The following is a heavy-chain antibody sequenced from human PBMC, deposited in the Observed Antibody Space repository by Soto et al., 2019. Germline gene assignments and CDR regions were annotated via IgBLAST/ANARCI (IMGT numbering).Heavy chain of an antibody. Sequence: EVHLLESGGGLVQPGGSLRLSCAASGFTFSSYAINWVRQAPGKGLEWVSSISGSGGSTYYADSVKGRFTMSRDNSKNTLYLQMSSLRAEDTAVYYCAKSGDSSSSDYWGQGTLVTVSS. J-gene: IGHJ4*02. CDR2: ISGSGGST. D-gene: IGHD6-19*01. CDR1: GFTFSSYA. V-gene: IGHV3-23*01. CDR3: AKSGDSSSSDY.